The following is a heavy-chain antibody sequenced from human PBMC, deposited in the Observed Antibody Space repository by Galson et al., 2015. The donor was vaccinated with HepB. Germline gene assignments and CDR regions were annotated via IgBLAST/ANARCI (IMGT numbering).Heavy chain of an antibody. CDR3: ARDRSGASSLDY. D-gene: IGHD6-13*01. V-gene: IGHV1-69*13. Sequence: SVKVSCKASGGTFSSYAISWVRQAPGQGLEWMGGIIPIFGTANYAQKFQGRVTITADESTSTAYMELSSLRSEDTAVYYCARDRSGASSLDYWGQGTLVTVSS. J-gene: IGHJ4*02. CDR1: GGTFSSYA. CDR2: IIPIFGTA.